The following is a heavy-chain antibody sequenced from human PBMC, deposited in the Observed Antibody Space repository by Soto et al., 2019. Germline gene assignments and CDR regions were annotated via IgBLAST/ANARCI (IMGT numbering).Heavy chain of an antibody. CDR3: AKARDTSTWSGDLYHGMDV. D-gene: IGHD6-13*01. CDR1: GFSFGSYS. V-gene: IGHV3-23*01. CDR2: IGGDAVTT. Sequence: EVQLLESGGGLVQPGGSLRLSCAASGFSFGSYSMTWVRQAPGKGLEWVSVIGGDAVTTYYADSVKGRFTVSRDNSKNTVHLQMNSLRAEDTAVYYCAKARDTSTWSGDLYHGMDVWGQGTAVTVSS. J-gene: IGHJ6*02.